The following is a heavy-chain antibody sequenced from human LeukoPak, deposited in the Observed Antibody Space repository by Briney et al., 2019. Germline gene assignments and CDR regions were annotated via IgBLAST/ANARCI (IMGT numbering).Heavy chain of an antibody. CDR1: GGTFSSYA. V-gene: IGHV1-69*05. J-gene: IGHJ5*02. Sequence: GASVKVSCKASGGTFSSYAISWVRQAPGQGLEGMGGIIPIFGTANYAQKFQGRVTITTDESTRTAYMELSSLRSEDTAVYYCARGDTYYDFWSGYRYNWFDPWGQGTLVTVSS. D-gene: IGHD3-3*01. CDR2: IIPIFGTA. CDR3: ARGDTYYDFWSGYRYNWFDP.